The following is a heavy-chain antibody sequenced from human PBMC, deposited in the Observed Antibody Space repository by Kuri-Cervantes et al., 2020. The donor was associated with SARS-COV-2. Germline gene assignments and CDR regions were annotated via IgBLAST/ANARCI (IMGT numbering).Heavy chain of an antibody. CDR3: AGGFDYGDYPYYYGMDV. D-gene: IGHD4-17*01. Sequence: ASVKVSCKASGHTFTTYGITRVRQAPGQGLEWMGWISTYNANADYAQKLQGRVTMTTDTSTSIAYMELRSLRSDDTAIYYCAGGFDYGDYPYYYGMDVWGQGTTVTVSS. CDR2: ISTYNANA. CDR1: GHTFTTYG. V-gene: IGHV1-18*04. J-gene: IGHJ6*02.